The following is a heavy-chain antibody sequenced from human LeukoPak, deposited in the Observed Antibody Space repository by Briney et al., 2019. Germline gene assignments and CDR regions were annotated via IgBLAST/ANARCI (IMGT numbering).Heavy chain of an antibody. CDR3: AKVGGPYHYYGMDV. Sequence: GGSLRLSCAASGFTFSSYTMNWVRQAPGKGLEWVSSISSSSSYIYYADSLKGRFTISRDNAKNSLYLQMNSLRAEDTAVYYCAKVGGPYHYYGMDVWGQGTTVTVSS. CDR1: GFTFSSYT. V-gene: IGHV3-21*01. D-gene: IGHD2-15*01. CDR2: ISSSSSYI. J-gene: IGHJ6*02.